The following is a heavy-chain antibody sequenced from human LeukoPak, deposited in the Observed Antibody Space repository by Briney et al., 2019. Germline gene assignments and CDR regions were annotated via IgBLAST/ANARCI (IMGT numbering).Heavy chain of an antibody. V-gene: IGHV4-34*01. J-gene: IGHJ6*02. CDR2: INYNGEDI. Sequence: PSETLSLTCTASGGSLSGYLWSWIRQSPGKGLEWIGEINYNGEDINYNPSLQSRVTISVDTSTKHFALKLNSVTATDTAVYFCTRSGLTGMRKYPRPDYYYYGMDVWGQGTAVTVSS. CDR3: TRSGLTGMRKYPRPDYYYYGMDV. D-gene: IGHD2-2*01. CDR1: GGSLSGYL.